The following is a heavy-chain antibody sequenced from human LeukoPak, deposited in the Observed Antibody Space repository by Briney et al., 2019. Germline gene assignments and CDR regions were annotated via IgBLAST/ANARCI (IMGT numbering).Heavy chain of an antibody. J-gene: IGHJ5*02. D-gene: IGHD7-27*01. CDR2: IYYSGST. CDR3: ARSNQLGELEINWFDP. Sequence: SETLSLTCTVSGGSISSHYWSWIRQPPGKGLEWIGYIYYSGSTNYNPSLKSRVTISVDTSKNQFSLKLSSVTAADTAVYYCARSNQLGELEINWFDPWSQGTLVTVSS. CDR1: GGSISSHY. V-gene: IGHV4-59*11.